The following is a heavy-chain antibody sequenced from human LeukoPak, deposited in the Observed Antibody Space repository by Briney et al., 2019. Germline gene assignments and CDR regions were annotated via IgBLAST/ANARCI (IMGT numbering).Heavy chain of an antibody. CDR3: ARLITMVRGVIITNGYYFDY. J-gene: IGHJ4*02. Sequence: GESLKISCKASGYSFTSYWIGWVRQMPGKGLEWMGIIDPSDSETRYTPSFQGQVTISADKSNSTAYLQWSSLKASDTAMYYCARLITMVRGVIITNGYYFDYWGQGTLVTVSS. CDR1: GYSFTSYW. CDR2: IDPSDSET. D-gene: IGHD3-10*01. V-gene: IGHV5-51*01.